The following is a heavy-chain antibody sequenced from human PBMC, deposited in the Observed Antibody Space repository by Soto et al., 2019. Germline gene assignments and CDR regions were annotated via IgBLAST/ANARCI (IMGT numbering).Heavy chain of an antibody. J-gene: IGHJ6*02. V-gene: IGHV1-18*01. CDR1: GYTFTSYG. CDR3: ARDSGSYLGGGMDV. Sequence: QVQLVQSGAEVKKPGASVKVSYKGSGYTFTSYGISWVLQAPGQGLEWMGWISAYNGNTNYAQKLQSRVTMTTDTSTITAYMELRSLRSDDTAVYYCARDSGSYLGGGMDVWGQGTTVTVSS. CDR2: ISAYNGNT. D-gene: IGHD1-26*01.